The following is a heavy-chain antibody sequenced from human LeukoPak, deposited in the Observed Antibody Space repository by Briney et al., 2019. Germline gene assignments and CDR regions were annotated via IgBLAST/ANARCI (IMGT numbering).Heavy chain of an antibody. J-gene: IGHJ4*02. V-gene: IGHV3-21*01. CDR3: ALYYYGSGRRSYYFDY. CDR1: GFTFSSYA. D-gene: IGHD3-10*01. Sequence: GGSLRLSCAASGFTFSSYAMSWVRQAPGKGLEWVSSISSSSSYIYYADSVKGRFTISRDNAKNSLYLQMNSLRAEDTAVYYCALYYYGSGRRSYYFDYWGQGTLVTVSS. CDR2: ISSSSSYI.